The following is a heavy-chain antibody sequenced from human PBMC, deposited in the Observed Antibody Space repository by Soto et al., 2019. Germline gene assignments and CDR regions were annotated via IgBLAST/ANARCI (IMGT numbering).Heavy chain of an antibody. Sequence: QVRLQESGPGLVKPSGTLSLTCAVSGGSISSSNWWSWVHQPPWMGLEWIGEIYHSGSTNYKPSLKSRVTISVDKSKNQFSLKLSSVTAADTAVYYCARIPIAVAGSFNFDYWGQGTQVTVSS. CDR3: ARIPIAVAGSFNFDY. D-gene: IGHD6-19*01. V-gene: IGHV4-4*02. CDR1: GGSISSSNW. J-gene: IGHJ4*02. CDR2: IYHSGST.